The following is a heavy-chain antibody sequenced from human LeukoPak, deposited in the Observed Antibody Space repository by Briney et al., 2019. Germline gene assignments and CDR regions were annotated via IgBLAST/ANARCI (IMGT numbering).Heavy chain of an antibody. CDR3: ARDFHDSSGPPRNFQH. CDR1: GYTFTGYY. V-gene: IGHV1-2*02. CDR2: INPNSGGT. D-gene: IGHD3-22*01. Sequence: ASVKVSCKASGYTFTGYYMHWVRQAPGQGLEWMGWINPNSGGTNYAQKFQGRVTMTRDTSISAVYMELSRLRSDDTAVYYCARDFHDSSGPPRNFQHWGQGTLVTVSS. J-gene: IGHJ1*01.